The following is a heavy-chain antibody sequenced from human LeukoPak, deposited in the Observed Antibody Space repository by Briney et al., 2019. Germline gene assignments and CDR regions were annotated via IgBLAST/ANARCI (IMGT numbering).Heavy chain of an antibody. CDR2: ISAYNGNT. CDR1: GYTFTSYG. D-gene: IGHD6-19*01. V-gene: IGHV1-18*01. J-gene: IGHJ6*02. CDR3: ARDGLAVAGLPLDANYYGMDV. Sequence: ASVKVSCKASGYTFTSYGISWVRQAPGQGLEWMGWISAYNGNTNYAQKLQGRVTMTTDTSTSTAYMELRSLGSDDTGVYYCARDGLAVAGLPLDANYYGMDVWGQGTTVTVSS.